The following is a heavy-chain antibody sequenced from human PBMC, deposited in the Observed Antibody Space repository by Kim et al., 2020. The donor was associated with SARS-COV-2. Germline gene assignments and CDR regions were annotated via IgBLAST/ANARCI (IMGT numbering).Heavy chain of an antibody. Sequence: SETLSLTCTVSGGSISSYYWSWIRQPPGKGLEWIGYIYYSGSTNYNPSLKSRVTISVDTSKNQFSLKLSSATAADTAVYYCARGTSYYDILTGYYPNWFDPWGQGTLVTVSS. CDR1: GGSISSYY. CDR2: IYYSGST. V-gene: IGHV4-59*13. D-gene: IGHD3-9*01. CDR3: ARGTSYYDILTGYYPNWFDP. J-gene: IGHJ5*02.